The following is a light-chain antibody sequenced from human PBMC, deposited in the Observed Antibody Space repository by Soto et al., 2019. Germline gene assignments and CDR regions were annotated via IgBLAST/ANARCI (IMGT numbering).Light chain of an antibody. J-gene: IGKJ1*01. CDR1: QSVSSSY. CDR2: GAS. CDR3: QQYGTSPLT. V-gene: IGKV3-20*01. Sequence: EIVLTQSPGTPSLSPGERATLSCRASQSVSSSYLAWYQQKPGQAPRLLFYGASSRATGIPDRFSGRGSGTDFTLTISRLEPEDFAVYYCQQYGTSPLTFGQGTKVDIK.